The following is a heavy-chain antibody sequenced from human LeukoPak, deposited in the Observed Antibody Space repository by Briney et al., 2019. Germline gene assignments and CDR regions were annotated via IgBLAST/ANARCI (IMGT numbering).Heavy chain of an antibody. Sequence: TGGSLRLSCAASGFTFSSYGMHWVRQAPGRGLEWVAFIWYDGSNKYYADSVKGRFTISRDSSKNMLYLQMNSLRAEDTAVYYCARGMGYSSGWPDYFDYWGQGTLVTVSS. CDR3: ARGMGYSSGWPDYFDY. CDR2: IWYDGSNK. J-gene: IGHJ4*02. CDR1: GFTFSSYG. V-gene: IGHV3-33*01. D-gene: IGHD6-19*01.